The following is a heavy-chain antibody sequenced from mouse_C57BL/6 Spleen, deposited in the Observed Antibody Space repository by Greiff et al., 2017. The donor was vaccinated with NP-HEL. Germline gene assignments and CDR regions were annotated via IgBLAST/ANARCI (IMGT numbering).Heavy chain of an antibody. CDR1: GFTFSDYY. V-gene: IGHV5-16*01. J-gene: IGHJ1*03. Sequence: EVMLVESEGGLVQPGRSMKLSCTASGFTFSDYYMAWVRQVPEKGLEWVANINYDGSSTYYLDSLKSRFIISRDNAKNILYLQMSSLKSEDTATYYCARVELGRGYFDVWGTGTTVTVSS. D-gene: IGHD4-1*01. CDR3: ARVELGRGYFDV. CDR2: INYDGSST.